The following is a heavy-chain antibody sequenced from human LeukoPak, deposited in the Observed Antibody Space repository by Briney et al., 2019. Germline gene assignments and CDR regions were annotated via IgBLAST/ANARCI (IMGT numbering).Heavy chain of an antibody. J-gene: IGHJ4*02. Sequence: SETLSLTCTVSGGSISSSSYYWGWIRQPPGKGLEWIGSIYHSGSTYYNPSLKSRVTISVDTSKNQFSLKLSSVTAADTAVYYCARSFRYYDSSGYYLPFGYWGQGTLVTVSS. D-gene: IGHD3-22*01. CDR3: ARSFRYYDSSGYYLPFGY. CDR1: GGSISSSSYY. V-gene: IGHV4-39*01. CDR2: IYHSGST.